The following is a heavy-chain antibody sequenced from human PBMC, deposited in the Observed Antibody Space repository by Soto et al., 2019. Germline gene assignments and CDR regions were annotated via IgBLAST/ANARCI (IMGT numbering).Heavy chain of an antibody. CDR1: GFTLSTYG. J-gene: IGHJ5*01. Sequence: PGESLRLSCAASGFTLSTYGIHCVRQAPNKGLEWVAVISYDGNNKYYADSVEGRFTISRDNSKNTVYLQMNSLRDEDTAMYYCAKDTGYCTKGVCLSNWFDSWGQGTLVTVSS. CDR2: ISYDGNNK. CDR3: AKDTGYCTKGVCLSNWFDS. D-gene: IGHD2-8*01. V-gene: IGHV3-30*18.